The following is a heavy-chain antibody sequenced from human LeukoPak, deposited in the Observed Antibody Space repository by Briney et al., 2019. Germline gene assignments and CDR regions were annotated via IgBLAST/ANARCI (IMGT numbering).Heavy chain of an antibody. V-gene: IGHV1-2*02. CDR3: ARDENWGPDY. CDR1: GYTFTRHF. J-gene: IGHJ4*02. CDR2: IEPNSGGT. Sequence: GASVTVSCKASGYTFTRHFMHWIRQAPGQGLEWMGWIEPNSGGTHYAQNFQGRLTISRDTSISTAYMELSRLSSDDTAMYYCARDENWGPDYWGQGTLVTVSS. D-gene: IGHD7-27*01.